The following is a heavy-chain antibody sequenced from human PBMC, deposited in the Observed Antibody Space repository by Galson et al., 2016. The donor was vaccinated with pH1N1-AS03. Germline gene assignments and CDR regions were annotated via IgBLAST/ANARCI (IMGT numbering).Heavy chain of an antibody. Sequence: SLRLSCAGSGFTFSPYAMHWVRQAPGKGLEWVAVISSDGSNKYYSDSGKGRFTISRDNSKSMLYLQMNSLRAEDSAVYYCARETVVGTGFEYWGQGTLVTVSS. V-gene: IGHV3-30*04. CDR1: GFTFSPYA. CDR2: ISSDGSNK. J-gene: IGHJ4*02. D-gene: IGHD6-19*01. CDR3: ARETVVGTGFEY.